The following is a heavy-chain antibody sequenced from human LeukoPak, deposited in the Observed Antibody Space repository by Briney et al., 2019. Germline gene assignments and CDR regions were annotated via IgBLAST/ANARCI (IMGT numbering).Heavy chain of an antibody. J-gene: IGHJ5*02. CDR3: ARGPPAWFDP. V-gene: IGHV3-73*01. CDR2: IRSTANGYAT. Sequence: GGSLRLSCAASGFTFSGSALHWVRQASGKGLEWVGRIRSTANGYATAYAASVKGRFTISRDDSKNAAYLQMDSLKTEDTAVYYCARGPPAWFDPWGQGTLVTVSS. CDR1: GFTFSGSA.